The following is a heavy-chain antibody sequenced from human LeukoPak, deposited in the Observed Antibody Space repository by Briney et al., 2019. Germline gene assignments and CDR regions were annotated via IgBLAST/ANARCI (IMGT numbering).Heavy chain of an antibody. D-gene: IGHD3-22*01. CDR2: IKQDGSDK. CDR3: AKTYYYDSSGYYY. Sequence: GGSLRLSCAASGFTFSHYWMSWVRQAPGKGLEWVANIKQDGSDKYYVDSVKGRFTISRDNSKNTLYLQMNSLRAEDTAVYYCAKTYYYDSSGYYYWGQGTLVTVSS. CDR1: GFTFSHYW. J-gene: IGHJ4*02. V-gene: IGHV3-7*01.